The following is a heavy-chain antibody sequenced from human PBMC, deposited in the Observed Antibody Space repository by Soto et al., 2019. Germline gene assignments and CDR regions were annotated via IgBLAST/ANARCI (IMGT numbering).Heavy chain of an antibody. CDR1: GASISVHSYY. J-gene: IGHJ5*02. CDR2: SYYSGTT. V-gene: IGHV4-39*01. Sequence: SETLSLTCTVSGASISVHSYYWTWIRQPPGKGLEWIGSSYYSGTTYFNPSLKSRATISVDTSNNQFSLRLTSVTAADTAIYYCTRGYNWNDNDFEHLGRGALVTGSS. CDR3: TRGYNWNDNDFEH. D-gene: IGHD1-20*01.